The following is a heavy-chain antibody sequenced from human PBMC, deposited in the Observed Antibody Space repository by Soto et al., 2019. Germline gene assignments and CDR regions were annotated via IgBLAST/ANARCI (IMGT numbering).Heavy chain of an antibody. Sequence: ASVKNSCKASGGTFSSYAISWVRQAPGQGLEWMGGIIPIFGTANYAQKFQGRVTITADESTSTAYMELSSLRSEDTAVYYCARVGLTGTSISSLHYGMDVWDQGTTVTVSS. CDR1: GGTFSSYA. CDR3: ARVGLTGTSISSLHYGMDV. CDR2: IIPIFGTA. V-gene: IGHV1-69*13. D-gene: IGHD1-7*01. J-gene: IGHJ6*02.